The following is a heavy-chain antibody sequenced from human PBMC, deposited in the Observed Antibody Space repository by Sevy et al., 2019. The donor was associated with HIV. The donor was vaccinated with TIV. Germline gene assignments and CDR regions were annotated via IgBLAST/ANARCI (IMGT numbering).Heavy chain of an antibody. CDR3: AKDLFWSGYHSYSGMDV. J-gene: IGHJ6*02. D-gene: IGHD3-3*01. CDR1: GFTFISYD. CDR2: ISYDGTNK. Sequence: GGSLRLSCAASGFTFISYDIHWVRQAPGKGLEWVAAISYDGTNKYDADSVKGRFTISRDNSKNTLYLQMNSLTAEDTAVYYCAKDLFWSGYHSYSGMDVWGQGTTVTVSS. V-gene: IGHV3-30*18.